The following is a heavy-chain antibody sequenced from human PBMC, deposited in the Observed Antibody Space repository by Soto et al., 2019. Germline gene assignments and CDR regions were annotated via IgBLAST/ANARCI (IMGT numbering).Heavy chain of an antibody. J-gene: IGHJ3*02. V-gene: IGHV3-30-3*01. Sequence: GGSLRLSCAASGFTFSSYAMHWVRQAPGKGLEWVAVISYDGSNKYYADSVKGRFTISRDNSKNTLYLQMNSLRAEDTAVYYCARERYYDSDAFDIRGQGTMVTVSS. CDR2: ISYDGSNK. D-gene: IGHD3-22*01. CDR3: ARERYYDSDAFDI. CDR1: GFTFSSYA.